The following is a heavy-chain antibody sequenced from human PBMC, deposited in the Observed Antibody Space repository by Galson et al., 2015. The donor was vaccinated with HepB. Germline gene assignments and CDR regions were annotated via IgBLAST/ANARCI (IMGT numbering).Heavy chain of an antibody. CDR2: ITPSADRT. V-gene: IGHV3-23*01. D-gene: IGHD2-21*02. J-gene: IGHJ6*02. CDR1: GFTFGSSP. Sequence: CAGSGFTFGSSPMTWVRQAPGKGLDWVSAITPSADRTFYADSVRGRFTISRDNSRNTLYLQMNSLRAEDTAVYFCAKGDWMDVWGQGTTVTVTS. CDR3: AKGDWMDV.